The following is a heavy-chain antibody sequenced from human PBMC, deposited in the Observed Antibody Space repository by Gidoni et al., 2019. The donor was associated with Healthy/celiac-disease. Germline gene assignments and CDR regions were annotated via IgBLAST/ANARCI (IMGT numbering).Heavy chain of an antibody. V-gene: IGHV4-39*01. D-gene: IGHD2-15*01. Sequence: QLQLQESGPGLVKPSETLSLTCTVSGGSISSSSYYWGWIRQPPGKGLEWIGSIYYSGSTYYNPSLKSRVTISVDTSKNQFSLKLSSVTAADTAVYYCARNSRLGVYYMDVWGKGTTVTVSS. J-gene: IGHJ6*03. CDR1: GGSISSSSYY. CDR3: ARNSRLGVYYMDV. CDR2: IYYSGST.